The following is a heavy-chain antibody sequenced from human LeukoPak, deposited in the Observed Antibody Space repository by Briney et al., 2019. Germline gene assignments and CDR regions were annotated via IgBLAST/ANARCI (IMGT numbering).Heavy chain of an antibody. CDR1: GGSISSYY. Sequence: PSETLSLTCTVSGGSISSYYWSWIRQPAGKGLEWIGRIYTSGSTNYNPSLKSRVTMSVDTSKNQFSLKLSSVTAADTAVYYCARYPLCTNSVCYGIANAFDIWGQGTMVTVSS. V-gene: IGHV4-4*07. J-gene: IGHJ3*02. CDR2: IYTSGST. D-gene: IGHD2-8*01. CDR3: ARYPLCTNSVCYGIANAFDI.